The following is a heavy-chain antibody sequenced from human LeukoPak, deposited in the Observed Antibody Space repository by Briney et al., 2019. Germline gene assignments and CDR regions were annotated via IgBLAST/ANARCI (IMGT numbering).Heavy chain of an antibody. CDR1: GFTFSSYW. D-gene: IGHD3-10*01. CDR2: IKQDGSEK. Sequence: GGSLRLSCAASGFTFSSYWMSWVRQAPGKWLEWVANIKQDGSEKYYVDSVKGRFTISRDNAKNSLYLQMNSLRAEDTAVYYCARVSGGSGSYRNYYYYYMDVWGKGTTVTISS. CDR3: ARVSGGSGSYRNYYYYYMDV. J-gene: IGHJ6*03. V-gene: IGHV3-7*01.